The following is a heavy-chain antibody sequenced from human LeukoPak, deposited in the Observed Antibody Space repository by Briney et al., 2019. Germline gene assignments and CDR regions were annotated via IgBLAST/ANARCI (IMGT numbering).Heavy chain of an antibody. Sequence: GGSLRLSCAASGFTFSSYSMNWVRQAPGKGLEWVSSISSSSSYIYYADSVKGRFTISRDNAKNSLYLQMKSLRVEDTALYYCAKDTLYDSSGYFDYWGQGTLVTVSS. V-gene: IGHV3-21*04. D-gene: IGHD3-22*01. CDR1: GFTFSSYS. CDR3: AKDTLYDSSGYFDY. J-gene: IGHJ4*02. CDR2: ISSSSSYI.